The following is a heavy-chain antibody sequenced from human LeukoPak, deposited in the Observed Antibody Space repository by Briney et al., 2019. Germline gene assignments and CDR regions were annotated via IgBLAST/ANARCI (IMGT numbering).Heavy chain of an antibody. CDR1: GYTFTSYD. J-gene: IGHJ4*02. Sequence: ASVKVSCKASGYTFTSYDINWVRQATGQGLEWMGWMNPNSGNTGYAQTFQGRVTMTRNTSISTAYMELSSLRSEDTAVYYCARQRVLRFLEWLSVRRYFDYWGQGALVTVSS. CDR3: ARQRVLRFLEWLSVRRYFDY. D-gene: IGHD3-3*01. CDR2: MNPNSGNT. V-gene: IGHV1-8*01.